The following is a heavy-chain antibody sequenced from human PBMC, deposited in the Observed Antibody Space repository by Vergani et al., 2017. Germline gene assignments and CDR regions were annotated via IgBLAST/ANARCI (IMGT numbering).Heavy chain of an antibody. CDR1: GYTFTSYD. V-gene: IGHV1-8*01. Sequence: QVQLVQSGAEVKKPGASVKVSCKASGYTFTSYDINWVRQATGQGLEWMGWMNPNSGNTNYAQKLQGRVTMTTDTSTSTAYMELRSLRSDDTAVYYCARDLGRIVGATSPLVDWGQGTLVTVSS. D-gene: IGHD1-26*01. CDR3: ARDLGRIVGATSPLVD. J-gene: IGHJ4*02. CDR2: MNPNSGNT.